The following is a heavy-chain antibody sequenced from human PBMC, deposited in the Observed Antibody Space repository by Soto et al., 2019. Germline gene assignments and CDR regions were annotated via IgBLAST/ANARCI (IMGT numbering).Heavy chain of an antibody. Sequence: PGGSLRLSCAASGFTFSSYSMNWVRQAPGKGLEWVSYISSSGTTIYYADSVKGRFTISRDNAKNSLSLQMNSLRDEDTAVYYCARDSVRGGYPSPRYWCQGTLVTVS. CDR1: GFTFSSYS. J-gene: IGHJ4*02. D-gene: IGHD5-12*01. V-gene: IGHV3-48*02. CDR3: ARDSVRGGYPSPRY. CDR2: ISSSGTTI.